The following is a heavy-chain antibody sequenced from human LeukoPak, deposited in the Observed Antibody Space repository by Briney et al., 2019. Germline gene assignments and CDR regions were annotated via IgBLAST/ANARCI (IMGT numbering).Heavy chain of an antibody. Sequence: QPGRSLRLSCAASGLTFDDYAMHWVRQAPGKGLEWVAIISYDGSNKYYADSVKGRFTISRDNSKNTLYLQMNSLRAEDTAVYYCAREQRRHYYMDVWGKGTTVTVSS. CDR1: GLTFDDYA. CDR2: ISYDGSNK. V-gene: IGHV3-30-3*01. J-gene: IGHJ6*03. D-gene: IGHD1-1*01. CDR3: AREQRRHYYMDV.